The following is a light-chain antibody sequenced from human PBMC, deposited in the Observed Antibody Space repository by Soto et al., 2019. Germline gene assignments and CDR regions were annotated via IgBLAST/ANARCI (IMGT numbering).Light chain of an antibody. CDR3: LQDYNYPRT. CDR1: QGIRND. CDR2: AAS. V-gene: IGKV1-6*01. Sequence: AIQMTHSPSSLSASVGDRVTITCRASQGIRNDLSWYQQKPGKAPKILIYAASTLQTGVPSRFSGSGSSTSFTLTISSLQPEDFATYYCLQDYNYPRTFGQGTKVEIK. J-gene: IGKJ1*01.